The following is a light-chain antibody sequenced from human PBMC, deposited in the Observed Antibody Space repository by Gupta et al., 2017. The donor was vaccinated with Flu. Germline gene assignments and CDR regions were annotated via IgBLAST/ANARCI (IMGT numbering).Light chain of an antibody. CDR3: WQPLHNPPFT. V-gene: IGKV2-28*01. Sequence: DIVLSQSPLSLPVTLGEPASITCRSSQSLLQSNGYNYLVWCLQKPGQSPPLLIYLGTYRGAGGPDRFRGSGWGRDFSLNTSRGEAEDVGVYYCWQPLHNPPFTFGQGTKLEIK. CDR2: LGT. J-gene: IGKJ4*01. CDR1: QSLLQSNGYNY.